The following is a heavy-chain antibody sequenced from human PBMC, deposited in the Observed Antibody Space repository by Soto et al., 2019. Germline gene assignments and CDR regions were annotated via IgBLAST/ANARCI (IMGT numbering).Heavy chain of an antibody. J-gene: IGHJ4*02. CDR2: IYYSGTT. Sequence: SETLSLTCTVSGGSISSSSYHWGWIRQPPGKGLEWIGSIYYSGTTYYNPSLKSRVTIPVDTSKNQFSLKLSSVTAADTAVYYCARSISVAMDFWGQGTLVTVSS. CDR1: GGSISSSSYH. D-gene: IGHD6-19*01. CDR3: ARSISVAMDF. V-gene: IGHV4-39*01.